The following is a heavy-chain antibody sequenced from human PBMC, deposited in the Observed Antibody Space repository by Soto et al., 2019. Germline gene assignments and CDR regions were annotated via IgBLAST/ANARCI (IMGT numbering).Heavy chain of an antibody. D-gene: IGHD3-22*01. Sequence: QVQLVESGGGVVQPGRSLRLSCAASGFTFSSYGMHWVRQAPGKGLEWAAVISYDGSNKYYADSVKGRFTISRDNSKNTLYLQMNSLRAEDTAVYYCAQPADSSGYLLVYWGQGTLVTVSS. CDR1: GFTFSSYG. CDR2: ISYDGSNK. V-gene: IGHV3-30*03. J-gene: IGHJ4*02. CDR3: AQPADSSGYLLVY.